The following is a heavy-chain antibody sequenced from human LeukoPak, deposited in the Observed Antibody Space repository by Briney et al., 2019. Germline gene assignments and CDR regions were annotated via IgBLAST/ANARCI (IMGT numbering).Heavy chain of an antibody. CDR3: ARAPSEIGGYYPEYFRH. J-gene: IGHJ1*01. CDR1: GFTFSSYW. CDR2: IKSDGST. D-gene: IGHD3-22*01. Sequence: GGSLRLSCAASGFTFSSYWMHWVRQAPGKGLVWVSRIKSDGSTNCADSVKGRFTISRDNAKNTVSLQMNSLRAEDTGVYYCARAPSEIGGYYPEYFRHWGQGTLVTVSS. V-gene: IGHV3-74*01.